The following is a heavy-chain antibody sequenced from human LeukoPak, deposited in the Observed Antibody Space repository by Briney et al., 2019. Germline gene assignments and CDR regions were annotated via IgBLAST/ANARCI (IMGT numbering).Heavy chain of an antibody. D-gene: IGHD2-2*01. CDR3: ARERGYLTRAADY. CDR1: GGSISSSSYY. J-gene: IGHJ4*02. V-gene: IGHV4-39*07. Sequence: KPSETLFLTCTVSGGSISSSSYYWGWIRQPPGKGLEWIGSIYYSGSTYYNPSLKSRVTISVDTSKNQFSLKLSSVTAADTAVYYCARERGYLTRAADYWGQGTLVTVSS. CDR2: IYYSGST.